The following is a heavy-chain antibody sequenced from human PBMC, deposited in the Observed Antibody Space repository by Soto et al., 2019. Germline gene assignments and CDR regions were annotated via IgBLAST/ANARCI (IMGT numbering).Heavy chain of an antibody. CDR1: GFTFSSYG. CDR3: AKNLGRYYDSSGHYYYGMDV. D-gene: IGHD3-22*01. V-gene: IGHV3-30*18. CDR2: ISYDGSNK. Sequence: QVQLVESGGGVVQPGRSLRLSCAASGFTFSSYGMHWVRQAPGKGLEWVAVISYDGSNKYYADSVKGRFTISRDNSKNTLYLQMNSLRAEDTAVYYCAKNLGRYYDSSGHYYYGMDVWGQGTTFTVSS. J-gene: IGHJ6*02.